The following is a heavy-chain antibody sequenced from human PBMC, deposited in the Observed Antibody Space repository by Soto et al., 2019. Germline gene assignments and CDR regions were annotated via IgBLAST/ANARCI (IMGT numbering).Heavy chain of an antibody. CDR2: ISGSGGST. V-gene: IGHV3-23*01. Sequence: EVQLLESGGGLVQPGGSLRLSCAASGFTFSSYAMSWVRQAPGKGLEWVSAISGSGGSTYNADSVKGRFTISRDNSKNTLYLQMNSLRAEDTAVYYCAKGGNTIFGVVSLFDYWGQGTLVTVSS. CDR1: GFTFSSYA. J-gene: IGHJ4*02. CDR3: AKGGNTIFGVVSLFDY. D-gene: IGHD3-3*01.